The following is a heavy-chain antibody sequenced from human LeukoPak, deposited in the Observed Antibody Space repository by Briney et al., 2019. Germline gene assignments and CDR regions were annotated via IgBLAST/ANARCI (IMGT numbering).Heavy chain of an antibody. CDR2: IYYSGTT. D-gene: IGHD4-17*01. CDR3: AREDPQTTVPEGMDV. CDR1: GGSISHYY. Sequence: SETLSLTCTVSGGSISHYYWSWIRQSPGKGLEWIGYIYYSGTTNYNPSLKSRVTISVDTSRTQFSLPLRSVTAADTAVYYCAREDPQTTVPEGMDVWGQGTTVIVSS. J-gene: IGHJ6*02. V-gene: IGHV4-59*01.